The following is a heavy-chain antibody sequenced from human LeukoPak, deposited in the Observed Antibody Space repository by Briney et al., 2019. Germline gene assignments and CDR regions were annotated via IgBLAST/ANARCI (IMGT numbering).Heavy chain of an antibody. CDR2: INHSGST. CDR1: GGSISSYY. CDR3: ARHPRGRMAPGGLH. J-gene: IGHJ4*02. V-gene: IGHV4-34*01. D-gene: IGHD1-26*01. Sequence: SETLSLTCTVSGGSISSYYWSWIRQPPGKGLEWIGEINHSGSTNYNPSLKSRVTISVDTSKNQFSLKLTSVTAADTAVYYCARHPRGRMAPGGLHWGQGTLVTVSS.